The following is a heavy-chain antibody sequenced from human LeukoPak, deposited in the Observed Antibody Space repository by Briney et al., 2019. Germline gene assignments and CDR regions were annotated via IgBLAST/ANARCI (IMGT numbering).Heavy chain of an antibody. J-gene: IGHJ4*02. CDR1: GYTFTSYG. CDR2: ISAYNGNT. Sequence: ASRKPSCKASGYTFTSYGISWVRQAPGHRLEWMGWISAYNGNTNYAQKLQGRVTMTTDTSTSTAYMELGSLRSDDTAVYYCARDRTARDIVVVPALDYWGQGTLVTVSS. V-gene: IGHV1-18*01. CDR3: ARDRTARDIVVVPALDY. D-gene: IGHD2-2*01.